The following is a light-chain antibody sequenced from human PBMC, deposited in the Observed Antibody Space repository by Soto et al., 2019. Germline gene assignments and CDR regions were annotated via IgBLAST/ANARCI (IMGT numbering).Light chain of an antibody. J-gene: IGKJ4*01. Sequence: EVVLTQSPATLSGSPGERVTLSCRASQSVSSNLAWYHQRPGQAPRLLIFGASTGATGIPARFSGSGSGTEFTLTISSLQSEDCAIYYCQQYHTWPITFGGGTKVDI. CDR1: QSVSSN. CDR3: QQYHTWPIT. CDR2: GAS. V-gene: IGKV3-15*01.